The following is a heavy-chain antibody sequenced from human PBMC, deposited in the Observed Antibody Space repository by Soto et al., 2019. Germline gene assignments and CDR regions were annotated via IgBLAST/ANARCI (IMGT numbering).Heavy chain of an antibody. D-gene: IGHD5-12*01. V-gene: IGHV3-48*02. CDR2: ISSSRSTI. CDR3: ARVGASTRWLRLRSGGMDV. J-gene: IGHJ6*02. CDR1: GFTFSSYS. Sequence: EVQLVESGGGLVQPGGSLRLSCAASGFTFSSYSMNWVRQAPGKGLEWVSYISSSRSTIYYADSVKGRFTISRDNAKNSLYLQMNSLRDEDTAVYYCARVGASTRWLRLRSGGMDVWGQGTTVTVSS.